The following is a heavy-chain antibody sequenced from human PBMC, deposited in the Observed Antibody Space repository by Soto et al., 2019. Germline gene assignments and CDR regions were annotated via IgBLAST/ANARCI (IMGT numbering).Heavy chain of an antibody. J-gene: IGHJ4*02. CDR3: ARPPGYISDWYYFDL. Sequence: QVQLVQSGAEVKKPGASVKVSCEASGYNFIDYYIHWVRQAPGQGFEWMGRISPKSGGTNYAQKFEGRVTMPWDTSLNTAYMEVSSLKSDDTAVYYCARPPGYISDWYYFDLWGQGTRVTVSS. CDR1: GYNFIDYY. V-gene: IGHV1-2*02. D-gene: IGHD3-9*01. CDR2: ISPKSGGT.